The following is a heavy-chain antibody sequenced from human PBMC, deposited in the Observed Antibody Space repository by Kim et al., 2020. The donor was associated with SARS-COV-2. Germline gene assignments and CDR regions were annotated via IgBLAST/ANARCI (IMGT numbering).Heavy chain of an antibody. CDR3: AREGFTMVRGVIAPSDLDYYYYGMDV. V-gene: IGHV1-18*01. J-gene: IGHJ6*02. CDR1: GYTFTSYG. CDR2: ISAYNGNT. D-gene: IGHD3-10*01. Sequence: ASVKVSCKASGYTFTSYGISWVRQAPGQGLEWMGWISAYNGNTNYAQKLQGRVTMTTDTSTSTAYMELRSLRSDDTAVYYCAREGFTMVRGVIAPSDLDYYYYGMDVWGQGTTVTVSS.